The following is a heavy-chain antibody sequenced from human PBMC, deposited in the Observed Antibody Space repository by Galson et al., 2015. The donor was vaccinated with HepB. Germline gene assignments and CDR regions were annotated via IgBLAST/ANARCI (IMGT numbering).Heavy chain of an antibody. D-gene: IGHD3-3*02. CDR2: IIPIFGTA. V-gene: IGHV1-69*13. CDR3: ASAFVDSAGRYFDL. Sequence: SVKVSCKVSGGTFRTNVISWVRQAPGQGLEWMGGIIPIFGTANYAQKFQGRVTITADESTSTAYMELSSLRSEDTAVYYCASAFVDSAGRYFDLWGRGTLVTVSS. J-gene: IGHJ2*01. CDR1: GGTFRTNV.